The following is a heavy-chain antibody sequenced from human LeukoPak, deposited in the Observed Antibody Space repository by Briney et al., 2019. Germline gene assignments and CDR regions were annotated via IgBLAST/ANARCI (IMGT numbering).Heavy chain of an antibody. D-gene: IGHD3-9*01. Sequence: SGGSLRLSCAASGFTFSSYSMNWVRQAPGKGLEWVSSISNSSSYIYYADSVKGRFTISRDNAKNSLYLQMNRLRAEDTAVYYCARDYKCGGVTGYGDYWGQGTLGTVSS. CDR3: ARDYKCGGVTGYGDY. CDR1: GFTFSSYS. CDR2: ISNSSSYI. J-gene: IGHJ4*02. V-gene: IGHV3-21*01.